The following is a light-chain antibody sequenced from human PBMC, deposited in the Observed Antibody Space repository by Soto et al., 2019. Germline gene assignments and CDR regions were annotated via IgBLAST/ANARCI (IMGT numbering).Light chain of an antibody. V-gene: IGLV2-8*01. CDR2: EVS. CDR1: TSDLVIYDF. J-gene: IGLJ2*01. Sequence: QSALTQPPSASGSPGQTVTISCTETTSDLVIYDFVSWYQQRPGKVPKLIIYEVSKRPSGVPDRFSGSKSGNTASLTISGLQAEDEADYYCFSYVGFNKVIFGGGTKRTVL. CDR3: FSYVGFNKVI.